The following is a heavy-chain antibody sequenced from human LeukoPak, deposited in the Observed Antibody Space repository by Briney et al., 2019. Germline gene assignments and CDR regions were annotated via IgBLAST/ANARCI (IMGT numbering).Heavy chain of an antibody. D-gene: IGHD2-2*01. V-gene: IGHV4-59*08. J-gene: IGHJ4*02. CDR2: IYYSGST. Sequence: PSETLSLTCTVSGGSISSYYWSWIRQPPGKGLEWIGYIYYSGSTNYNPSLKSRVTISVDTSKNQFSLKLSSVTAADTAVYCCARRSTSLNYFDYWGQGTLVTVSS. CDR3: ARRSTSLNYFDY. CDR1: GGSISSYY.